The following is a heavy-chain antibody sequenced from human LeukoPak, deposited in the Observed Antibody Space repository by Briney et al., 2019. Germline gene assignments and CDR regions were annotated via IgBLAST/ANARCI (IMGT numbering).Heavy chain of an antibody. Sequence: GSSLRLSCAASGFPFSGSGMHWVRQAPGKGLEWVAVIWYDGSNKYYADSVKGRFTISRDNSKNTLYLQMNSLRAEDTAVYYCAKVRGDYYDSSGYSDYWGQGTLVTVSS. V-gene: IGHV3-33*06. CDR3: AKVRGDYYDSSGYSDY. CDR1: GFPFSGSG. CDR2: IWYDGSNK. J-gene: IGHJ4*02. D-gene: IGHD3-22*01.